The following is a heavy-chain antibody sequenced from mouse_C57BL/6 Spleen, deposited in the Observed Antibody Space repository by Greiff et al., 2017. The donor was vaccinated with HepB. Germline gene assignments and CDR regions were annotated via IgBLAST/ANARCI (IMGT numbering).Heavy chain of an antibody. CDR3: ARSYYRSPFAY. V-gene: IGHV1-22*01. Sequence: EVQLQQSGPELVKPGASVKMSCKASGYTFTDYNMHWVKQSHGKSLEWIGYINPKDGGTSYNQKFKGKATLTVNKSSSTAYMELRSLTSEDSAVYSSARSYYRSPFAYWGQGTLVTVSA. D-gene: IGHD2-1*01. CDR1: GYTFTDYN. J-gene: IGHJ3*01. CDR2: INPKDGGT.